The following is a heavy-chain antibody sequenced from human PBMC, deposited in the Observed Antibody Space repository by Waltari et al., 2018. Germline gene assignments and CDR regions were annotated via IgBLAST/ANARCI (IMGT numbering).Heavy chain of an antibody. CDR1: GYSISSGYS. CDR3: ARAADTDAFDI. J-gene: IGHJ3*02. V-gene: IGHV4-38-2*02. CDR2: LYHSGRT. Sequence: QVQLQESGPGLVKPSETLSLTCTVSGYSISSGYSWGWIRQPPGKGLEWIGSLYHSGRTSDNPTRKKRVTISVDTSKNQFSLKLGSVTAADTVVYYCARAADTDAFDIWGQGTMVTVSS.